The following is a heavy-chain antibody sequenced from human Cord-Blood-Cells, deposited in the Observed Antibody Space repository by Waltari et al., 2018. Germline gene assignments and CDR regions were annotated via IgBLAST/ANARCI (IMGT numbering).Heavy chain of an antibody. D-gene: IGHD1-7*01. CDR1: GYSISSGYY. J-gene: IGHJ6*02. V-gene: IGHV4-38-2*02. Sequence: QVQLQESGPGLVKPSETLSLTCTVSGYSISSGYYWGWIRQPPGKGLEWIGSIYHSGSTYYNPSLKSRVTISVDTSKNQFSLKLSSVTAADTAVYYCARDRNSYYYYYYGMDVWGQGTTVTVSS. CDR3: ARDRNSYYYYYYGMDV. CDR2: IYHSGST.